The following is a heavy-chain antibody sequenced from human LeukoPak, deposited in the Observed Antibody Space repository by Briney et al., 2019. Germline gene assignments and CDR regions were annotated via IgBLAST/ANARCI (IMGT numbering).Heavy chain of an antibody. CDR1: EFTFSSYS. D-gene: IGHD3-9*01. CDR2: ISSSSRYL. Sequence: GGSLRLSCAASEFTFSSYSMNWVRQAQGKGLEWVSSISSSSRYLYYADSVKGRFTISRDNAKNSLYLQMNSLRAEDTAVYYCARDHWDILTGYYIDYWGQGTLVTVSS. J-gene: IGHJ4*02. CDR3: ARDHWDILTGYYIDY. V-gene: IGHV3-21*01.